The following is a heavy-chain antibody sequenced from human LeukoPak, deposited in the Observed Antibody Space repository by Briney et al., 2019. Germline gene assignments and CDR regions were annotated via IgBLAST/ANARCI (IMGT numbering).Heavy chain of an antibody. J-gene: IGHJ6*02. CDR2: ISSSGSYI. V-gene: IGHV3-21*01. Sequence: GGSLRLSCAASGFTFSSYSMNWVRQAPGKGLEWVSSISSSGSYIYYADSVKGRFTISRDNAKNSLYLQINSLKAEDRAVYYCARDPYYGSNSRYYYYGMDVWGQGTTVTVSS. CDR1: GFTFSSYS. CDR3: ARDPYYGSNSRYYYYGMDV. D-gene: IGHD4-23*01.